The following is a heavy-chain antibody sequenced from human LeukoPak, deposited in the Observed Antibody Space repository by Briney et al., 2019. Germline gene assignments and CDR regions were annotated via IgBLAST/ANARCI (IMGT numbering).Heavy chain of an antibody. CDR3: ARGGRQQQLVLGFVDY. D-gene: IGHD6-13*01. CDR2: INHSGST. V-gene: IGHV4-34*01. CDR1: GGSFSGYC. Sequence: SETLSLTCAVYGGSFSGYCWSWIRQPPGKGLEWVGEINHSGSTNYNPSLKSRVTISVDTSKNQFSLKLSSVTAADTAVYYCARGGRQQQLVLGFVDYWGQGTLVTVSS. J-gene: IGHJ4*02.